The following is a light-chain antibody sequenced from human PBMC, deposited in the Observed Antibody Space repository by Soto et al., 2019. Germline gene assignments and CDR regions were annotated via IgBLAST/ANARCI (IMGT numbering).Light chain of an antibody. V-gene: IGKV3-15*01. Sequence: EIGMTQSPSTSSVSPGERATLSCRASQSVTTNLPRYQQRPGQALRLLIYRASIRATGIPARFSGSGSGTEFTLTIPSLQSEDFALYYCQQYNNWPPITFGQGTRLAIK. CDR1: QSVTTN. CDR3: QQYNNWPPIT. CDR2: RAS. J-gene: IGKJ5*01.